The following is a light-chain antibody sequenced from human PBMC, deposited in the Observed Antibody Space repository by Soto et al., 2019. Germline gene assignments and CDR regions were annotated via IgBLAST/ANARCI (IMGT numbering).Light chain of an antibody. V-gene: IGLV2-14*01. CDR2: DVN. CDR3: SFYTGTSTL. CDR1: SSDIGDYDY. Sequence: QSALTQPASVSGSPGHSITISCSGTSSDIGDYDYVSWYQQHPGKAPKLIIYDVNNRPSGVSDRFSGAKSGITASLTISGLHADDDGDDYCSFYTGTSTLFGGGTKLTVL. J-gene: IGLJ2*01.